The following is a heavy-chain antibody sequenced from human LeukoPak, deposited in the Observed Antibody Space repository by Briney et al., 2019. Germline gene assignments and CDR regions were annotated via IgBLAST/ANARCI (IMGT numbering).Heavy chain of an antibody. J-gene: IGHJ4*02. Sequence: GRSLRLSCAASGFTFSSYAMHWVRQAPGKGLEWVAVISYDGSNKYYADSVKGRFTISRDNSKNTLYLQMNSLRAEDTAVYYCARGHTPLAAAGAYFDYWGQGTLVTVSS. CDR3: ARGHTPLAAAGAYFDY. CDR1: GFTFSSYA. D-gene: IGHD6-13*01. V-gene: IGHV3-30-3*01. CDR2: ISYDGSNK.